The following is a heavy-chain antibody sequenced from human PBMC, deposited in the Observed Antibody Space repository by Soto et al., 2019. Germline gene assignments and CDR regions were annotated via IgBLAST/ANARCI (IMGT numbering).Heavy chain of an antibody. CDR2: ISSSGDAI. D-gene: IGHD6-13*01. V-gene: IGHV3-48*02. CDR1: GFIFSDYT. J-gene: IGHJ6*02. Sequence: EVQLVESGGDLVQPGGSLRLSCAASGFIFSDYTMTWVRQAPGRGLEFVSHISSSGDAIFYAESVKGRFTVSIDNAKNSRYLQMNSLRDVDTAVYFCARDHGGSTWFVGVYYFFGMDVWGQGTAVTVSS. CDR3: ARDHGGSTWFVGVYYFFGMDV.